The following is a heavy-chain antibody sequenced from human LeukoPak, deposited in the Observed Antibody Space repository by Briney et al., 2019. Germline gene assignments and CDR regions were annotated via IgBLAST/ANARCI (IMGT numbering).Heavy chain of an antibody. V-gene: IGHV1-2*02. D-gene: IGHD2-8*01. J-gene: IGHJ3*02. CDR2: IDPNNGDT. CDR1: AYTFTGYY. CDR3: ARRSRNGLDAFDI. Sequence: GASVKVSCKASAYTFTGYYLHWVRQAPGRGPEWVGWIDPNNGDTEYAQEFQGRVTMTRVRSISTAYMELSRLTSDDTAVYYCARRSRNGLDAFDIWGQGTMVTVSS.